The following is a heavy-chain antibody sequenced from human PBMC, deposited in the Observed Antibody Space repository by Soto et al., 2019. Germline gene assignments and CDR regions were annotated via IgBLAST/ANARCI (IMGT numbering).Heavy chain of an antibody. CDR1: GYTFTSYG. Sequence: GASVKVSCKASGYTFTSYGISWVRQAPGQGLEWMGWISAYNGNTNYAQKLQGRVTMTTDTSTSTAYMELRSLRSDDTAVYYCARLRPQNYYDSSGYRPDYYYGMDVWGQGTTVTVSS. V-gene: IGHV1-18*04. J-gene: IGHJ6*02. CDR3: ARLRPQNYYDSSGYRPDYYYGMDV. D-gene: IGHD3-22*01. CDR2: ISAYNGNT.